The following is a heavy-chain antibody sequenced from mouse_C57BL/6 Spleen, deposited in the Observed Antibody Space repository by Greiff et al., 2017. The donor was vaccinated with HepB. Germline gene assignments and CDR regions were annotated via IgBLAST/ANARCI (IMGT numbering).Heavy chain of an antibody. CDR1: GYTFTDYE. V-gene: IGHV1-15*01. D-gene: IGHD1-1*01. CDR3: TRNYGSSYNFDY. Sequence: VQLVESGAELVRPGASVTLSCKASGYTFTDYEMHWVKQTPVHGLEWIGAIDPETGGTAYNQKFKGKAILTADKSSSTAYMELRSLTSEDSAVYYCTRNYGSSYNFDYWGQGTTLTVSS. CDR2: IDPETGGT. J-gene: IGHJ2*01.